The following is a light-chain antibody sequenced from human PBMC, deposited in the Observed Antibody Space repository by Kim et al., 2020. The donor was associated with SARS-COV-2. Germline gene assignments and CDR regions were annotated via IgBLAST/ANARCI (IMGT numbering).Light chain of an antibody. CDR3: QS. J-gene: IGLJ7*01. V-gene: IGLV6-57*01. Sequence: HSVSASPGKTVTISCTRGSGSIASNYVQWYQQRPGSSPTTVIYEDNQRPSGVPDRFSGSIDSSSNSASLTISGLKTEDEADYYCQSFGGGTQLTVL. CDR2: EDN. CDR1: SGSIASNY.